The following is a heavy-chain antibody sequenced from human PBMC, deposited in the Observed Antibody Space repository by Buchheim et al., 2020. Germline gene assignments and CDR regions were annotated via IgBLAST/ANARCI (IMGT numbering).Heavy chain of an antibody. D-gene: IGHD1-26*01. CDR1: VFTERW. Sequence: EVQLVQSGAEVKKPGESLKISCEASVFTERWIGWVRQPPGKGLEWVAMIYPDDSDTRYRPSLQGQVTISVDKSIHTAYLHWSRLKASDTAIYYCVSGSPEGFDYWSHGSL. V-gene: IGHV5-51*01. CDR2: IYPDDSDT. CDR3: VSGSPEGFDY. J-gene: IGHJ4*01.